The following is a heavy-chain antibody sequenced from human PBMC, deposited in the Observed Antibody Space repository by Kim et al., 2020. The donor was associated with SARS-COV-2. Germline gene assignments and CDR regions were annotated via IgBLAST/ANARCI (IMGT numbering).Heavy chain of an antibody. Sequence: SVRGRFTISRDNSRNTLSLQMDTLRAEDTAVYYCAKALYGSGNLYGMDVWGQGTTVTVSS. D-gene: IGHD3-10*01. CDR3: AKALYGSGNLYGMDV. J-gene: IGHJ6*02. V-gene: IGHV3-30*02.